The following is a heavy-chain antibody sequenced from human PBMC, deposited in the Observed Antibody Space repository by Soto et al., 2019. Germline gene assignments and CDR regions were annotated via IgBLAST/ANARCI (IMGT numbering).Heavy chain of an antibody. J-gene: IGHJ4*02. CDR3: ARDPPPPDY. Sequence: QVQLVQSGAEVKKPGASVKVSCKASGYTFASYAISWMRQAPGQGIEWMGWISAYNGNTNYAQKLQGRVTMTTDTSTITAHMELRSLRSDDTAAYYCARDPPPPDYWGQGTLVNVSS. CDR1: GYTFASYA. V-gene: IGHV1-18*01. CDR2: ISAYNGNT.